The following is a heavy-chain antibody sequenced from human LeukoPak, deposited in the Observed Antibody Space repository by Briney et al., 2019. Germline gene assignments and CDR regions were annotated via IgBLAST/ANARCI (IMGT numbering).Heavy chain of an antibody. V-gene: IGHV3-48*03. Sequence: GGSLRLSCAASGFTFGSYEMNWVRQAPGKGLEWVSYISSSGSTIYYADSVKGRFTISRDNARNSLYLQMNSLRAEDTAVYYCARDSARVRGPVRFDPWGQGTLVTVSS. CDR2: ISSSGSTI. J-gene: IGHJ5*02. D-gene: IGHD3-10*01. CDR1: GFTFGSYE. CDR3: ARDSARVRGPVRFDP.